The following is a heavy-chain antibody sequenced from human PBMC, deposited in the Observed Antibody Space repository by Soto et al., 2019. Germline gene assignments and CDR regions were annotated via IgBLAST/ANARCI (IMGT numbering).Heavy chain of an antibody. CDR2: ISGSCGST. CDR1: GFTFSSYA. CDR3: AKQTVTSQFT. V-gene: IGHV3-23*01. J-gene: IGHJ4*02. D-gene: IGHD4-4*01. Sequence: LRLSCSASGFTFSSYAISWVRQAPGKGLEWVSAISGSCGSTYYADSVKGRFTIPRDNSKNTLYLQMNSLRAEDTAVYYCAKQTVTSQFTWGQGTLVTVSS.